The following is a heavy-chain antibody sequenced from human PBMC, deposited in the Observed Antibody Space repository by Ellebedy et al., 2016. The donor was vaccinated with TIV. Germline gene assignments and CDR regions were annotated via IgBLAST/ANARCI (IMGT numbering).Heavy chain of an antibody. J-gene: IGHJ4*02. D-gene: IGHD3-9*01. CDR1: GTFISSYY. CDR2: IYHSGST. CDR3: ARGSPVLRNFDWLSHFDY. V-gene: IGHV4-59*01. Sequence: MPSETLSLTCTVSGTFISSYYWNWIRQPPGKGLEWIGYIYHSGSTNYNPSLKSRVTISIDTSKNQFSLKLTSVTAADTAVYYCARGSPVLRNFDWLSHFDYWGRGTPVTVSS.